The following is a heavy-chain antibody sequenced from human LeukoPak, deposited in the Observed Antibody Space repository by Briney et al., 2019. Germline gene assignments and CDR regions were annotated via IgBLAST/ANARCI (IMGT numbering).Heavy chain of an antibody. CDR2: ISSSSSYI. CDR1: RFTFSSYS. J-gene: IGHJ4*02. CDR3: ARDQARYDFWSGYYFDY. D-gene: IGHD3-3*01. Sequence: PGGSLRLSCAASRFTFSSYSMNWVRQAPGKGLEWVSSISSSSSYIYYADSVKGRFTISRDNAKNSLYLQMNSLRAEDTAVYYCARDQARYDFWSGYYFDYWGQGTLVTVSS. V-gene: IGHV3-21*06.